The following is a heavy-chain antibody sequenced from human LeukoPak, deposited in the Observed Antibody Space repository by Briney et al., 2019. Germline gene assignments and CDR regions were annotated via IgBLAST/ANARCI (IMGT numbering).Heavy chain of an antibody. CDR1: GFTFSSYA. V-gene: IGHV3-23*01. D-gene: IGHD1-7*01. CDR3: AKQGGCITGTTQVFCY. J-gene: IGHJ4*02. CDR2: ISGSGGST. Sequence: GGSLRLSCAASGFTFSSYAMSWVRQAPGKGLEWVSAISGSGGSTYYADSVKGRFTISRDNSKNTLYLQMNSLRAEDTAVYYCAKQGGCITGTTQVFCYWGQGTLVTVSS.